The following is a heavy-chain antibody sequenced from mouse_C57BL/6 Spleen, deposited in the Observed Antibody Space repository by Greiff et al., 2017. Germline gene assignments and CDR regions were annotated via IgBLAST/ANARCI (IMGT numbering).Heavy chain of an antibody. CDR1: GYTFTTYP. J-gene: IGHJ1*03. CDR2: FHPYNDDT. D-gene: IGHD1-1*01. CDR3: ARRGYGSSYWYFDV. Sequence: QVQLKQSGAELVKPGASVKMSCKASGYTFTTYPIEWMKQNHGKSLEWIGNFHPYNDDTKYNEKFKGKATLPVEKSSSTVYLELSRLTSDDSAVYYCARRGYGSSYWYFDVWGTGTTVTVSS. V-gene: IGHV1-47*01.